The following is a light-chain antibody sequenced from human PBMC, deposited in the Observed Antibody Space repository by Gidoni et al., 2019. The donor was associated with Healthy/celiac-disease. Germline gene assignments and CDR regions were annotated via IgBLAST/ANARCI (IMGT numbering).Light chain of an antibody. J-gene: IGKJ1*01. CDR2: GAS. CDR1: QSVSSSY. CDR3: QQYGSSPQT. V-gene: IGKV3-20*01. Sequence: EIVLTQSPGTLSLSPGERATLSCRASQSVSSSYLAWYQQKPGQAPRLLIDGASSRATGIPDRFSGSGSGTDFTLTLSRLEPEDFAVYYCQQYGSSPQTFGQGTKVEIK.